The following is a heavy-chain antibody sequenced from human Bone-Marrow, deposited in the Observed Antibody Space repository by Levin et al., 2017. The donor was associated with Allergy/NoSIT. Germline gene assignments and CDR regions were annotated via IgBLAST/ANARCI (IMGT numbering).Heavy chain of an antibody. Sequence: PGGSLRLSCTVSGGSISSSSYYWGWIRQPPGKGLEWIGSIYYSGSTYYNPSLKSRVTISVDTSKNQFSLKLSSVTAADTAVYYCARPGGYSYAYFDYWGQGTLVTVSS. V-gene: IGHV4-39*01. D-gene: IGHD5-18*01. CDR2: IYYSGST. J-gene: IGHJ4*02. CDR1: GGSISSSSYY. CDR3: ARPGGYSYAYFDY.